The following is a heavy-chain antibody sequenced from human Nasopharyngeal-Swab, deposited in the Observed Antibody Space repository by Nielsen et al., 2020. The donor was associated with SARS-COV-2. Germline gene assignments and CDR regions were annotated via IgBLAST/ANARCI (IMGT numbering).Heavy chain of an antibody. CDR2: INQGGSET. D-gene: IGHD3-10*01. J-gene: IGHJ6*02. CDR3: ARVGVSLYYHYYGMDV. Sequence: WIRQPPGKGMEWVANINQGGSETYYADSVKGRFTISRDNAKNSLYLQMNSLRAEDTAVYYCARVGVSLYYHYYGMDVWGQGTTVTVSS. V-gene: IGHV3-7*01.